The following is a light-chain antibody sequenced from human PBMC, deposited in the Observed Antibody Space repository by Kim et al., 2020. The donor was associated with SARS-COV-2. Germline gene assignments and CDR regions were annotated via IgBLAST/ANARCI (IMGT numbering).Light chain of an antibody. J-gene: IGLJ2*01. V-gene: IGLV3-21*04. CDR1: NIGPKS. CDR3: QVWDNSGEHIV. Sequence: APEQTARITCGRNNIGPKSVNWYQQTPGQAPVLVISYSSDRPSGIPERFSGSNAGNTATLTISRVEAGDEAVYYCQVWDNSGEHIVFGGGTKLTVL. CDR2: YSS.